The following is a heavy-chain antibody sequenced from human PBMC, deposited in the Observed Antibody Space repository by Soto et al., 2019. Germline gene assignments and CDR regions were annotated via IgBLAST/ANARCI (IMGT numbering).Heavy chain of an antibody. D-gene: IGHD6-13*01. CDR3: ARDSSAAGILSAFDY. CDR1: GFTFSSYA. CDR2: ISYDGSNK. J-gene: IGHJ4*02. Sequence: QVQLVESGGGVVQPGRSLRLSCAASGFTFSSYAMHWVRQAPGKGLEWVAVISYDGSNKYYADSVKGRFTISRDHSKNTLYLQMNSLRAEATAVYFCARDSSAAGILSAFDYWGQGTLVTVSS. V-gene: IGHV3-30-3*01.